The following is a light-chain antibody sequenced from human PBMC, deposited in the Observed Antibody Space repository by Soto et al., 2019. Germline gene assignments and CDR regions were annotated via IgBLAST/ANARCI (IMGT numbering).Light chain of an antibody. CDR2: DAS. V-gene: IGKV1-5*01. CDR3: LQYNGYYRT. CDR1: QTISGW. Sequence: DIQMTQSPSPLSASVGDTVTITCRASQTISGWLAWYQQRPGKAPNLLIFDASTLESGVPSRFSGSGSGTTFTLTISSLQSDDFATYYCLQYNGYYRTFGQGTKVDIK. J-gene: IGKJ1*01.